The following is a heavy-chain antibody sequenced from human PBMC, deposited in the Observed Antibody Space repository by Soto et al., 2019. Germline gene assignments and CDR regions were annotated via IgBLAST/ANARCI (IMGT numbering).Heavy chain of an antibody. CDR1: GGSISSSSYF. J-gene: IGHJ5*02. V-gene: IGHV4-39*02. Sequence: SEALSLTCTVSGGSISSSSYFWAWIRRPPGKGLEWIGSIDFRGTTYTNPSLESRVAISVDTSKNHFSLKLDSVTAADTALYYCSRRAPEGFDPWGRGTLVTVSS. CDR3: SRRAPEGFDP. CDR2: IDFRGTT.